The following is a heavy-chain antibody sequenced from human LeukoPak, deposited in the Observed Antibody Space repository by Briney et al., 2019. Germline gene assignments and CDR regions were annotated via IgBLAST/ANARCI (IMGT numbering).Heavy chain of an antibody. CDR1: GYTVTGYY. J-gene: IGHJ3*02. CDR3: ARPKNWNYRNDAFDI. D-gene: IGHD1-7*01. V-gene: IGHV1-2*02. Sequence: ASVKVSCKASGYTVTGYYMHWVRQAPGQGLEWMGWINPNSGGTNYAQKFQGRVTMTRDTSISTAYMELSRLRSDDTAVYYCARPKNWNYRNDAFDIWGQGTMVTVSS. CDR2: INPNSGGT.